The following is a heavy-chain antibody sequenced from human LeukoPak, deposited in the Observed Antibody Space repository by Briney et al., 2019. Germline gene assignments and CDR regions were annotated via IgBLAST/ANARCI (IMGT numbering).Heavy chain of an antibody. CDR1: GYSISSGYY. CDR2: IYHSGTT. D-gene: IGHD2-8*02. V-gene: IGHV4-38-2*02. Sequence: SETLSLTCTVSGYSISSGYYWGWVRQSPGKGLEWIGTIYHSGTTYYNPSIKSRLSISMDTSKNQFSLKLTSVTAADTAVYFCVRDLVVYGSIDYWGQGTLVTVSS. CDR3: VRDLVVYGSIDY. J-gene: IGHJ4*02.